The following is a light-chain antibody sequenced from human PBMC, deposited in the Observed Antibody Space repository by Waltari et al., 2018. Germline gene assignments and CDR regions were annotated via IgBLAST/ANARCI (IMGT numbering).Light chain of an antibody. V-gene: IGLV2-14*03. CDR3: SSYISSSTLEL. J-gene: IGLJ2*01. CDR2: DVS. CDR1: SSDVGGYNY. Sequence: QSALTPPAPVSGSPGQSLTIPCPGTSSDVGGYNYVPWYQQHPGKAPKLMIYDVSNRPSGVSNRFSGSKSGNTASLTISGLQAEDEADYYCSSYISSSTLELFGGGTSLTVL.